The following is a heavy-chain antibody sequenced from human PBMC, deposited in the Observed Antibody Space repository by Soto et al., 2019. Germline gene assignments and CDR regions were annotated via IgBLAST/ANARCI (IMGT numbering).Heavy chain of an antibody. D-gene: IGHD3-22*01. CDR3: AHSTYYYDSSGYYRNFDY. CDR2: IYWDDSE. V-gene: IGHV2-5*02. J-gene: IGHJ4*02. Sequence: QITLKESGPTLVKPTQTLTLTCTFSGFSFSTSGAGVGWIRQPPGKALEWLAVIYWDDSERYSPSLKSRLTVTKTTSTHQVVLTMTNMDPADTGTYFCAHSTYYYDSSGYYRNFDYWARESWSPSPQ. CDR1: GFSFSTSGAG.